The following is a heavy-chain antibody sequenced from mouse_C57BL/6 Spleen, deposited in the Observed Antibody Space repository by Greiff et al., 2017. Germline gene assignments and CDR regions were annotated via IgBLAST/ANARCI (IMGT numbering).Heavy chain of an antibody. V-gene: IGHV6-6*01. CDR1: GFTFSDAW. CDR3: TRRRYYGGFAY. D-gene: IGHD1-1*01. CDR2: IRNKANNHAT. J-gene: IGHJ3*01. Sequence: EVKVEESGGGLVQPGGSMKLSCAASGFTFSDAWMDWVSQSPEKGLEWVAEIRNKANNHATYKAETGKGRFTISRDDCKSSVYLQMNSLRAEDTGIYCSTRRRYYGGFAYWGQGTLVTVSA.